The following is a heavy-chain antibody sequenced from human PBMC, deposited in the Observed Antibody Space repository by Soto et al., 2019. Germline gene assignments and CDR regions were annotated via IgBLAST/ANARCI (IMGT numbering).Heavy chain of an antibody. CDR3: ASPTYYYDRSGRVFDY. J-gene: IGHJ4*02. CDR2: IYYSGST. V-gene: IGHV4-39*01. D-gene: IGHD3-22*01. Sequence: QLQLQESGPGLVKPSETLSLTCTVSGGSISSSSYYWGWIRQPPGKGLEWIGSIYYSGSTYYNPSLKSRVTISVDTSKNQFSLKLSSVTAADTAVYYCASPTYYYDRSGRVFDYWGQGTLVTVSS. CDR1: GGSISSSSYY.